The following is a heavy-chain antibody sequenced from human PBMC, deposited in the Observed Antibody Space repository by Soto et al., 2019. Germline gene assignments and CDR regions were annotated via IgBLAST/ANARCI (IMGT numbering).Heavy chain of an antibody. Sequence: GGSLRLSCAASGFTFSNYAMSWVRQAPGKGLEWVSTISGGGASTYYPDSVKGRFTIFRDNSRNTLYLQMNSLRAEDAAVYYCAKFLFPVAAYYGMDVWGQGTTVTVSS. CDR3: AKFLFPVAAYYGMDV. J-gene: IGHJ6*02. CDR2: ISGGGAST. D-gene: IGHD6-19*01. CDR1: GFTFSNYA. V-gene: IGHV3-23*01.